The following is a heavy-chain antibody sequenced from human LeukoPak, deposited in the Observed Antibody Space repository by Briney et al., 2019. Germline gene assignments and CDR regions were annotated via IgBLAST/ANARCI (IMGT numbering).Heavy chain of an antibody. Sequence: SETLSLTCSVSGFSISSGYYWGWIRQPPGKGLEWIGSIYYSRNTYYNPSLKSRVTISVDTSKNQFSLNLTSVTAADTAVYFCARHLNYYYYYYMDVWGKGTTVTVSS. CDR1: GFSISSGYY. J-gene: IGHJ6*03. V-gene: IGHV4-38-2*01. CDR2: IYYSRNT. CDR3: ARHLNYYYYYYMDV.